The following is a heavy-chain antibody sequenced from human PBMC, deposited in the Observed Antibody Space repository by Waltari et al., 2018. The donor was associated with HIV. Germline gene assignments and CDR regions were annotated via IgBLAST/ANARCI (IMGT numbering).Heavy chain of an antibody. D-gene: IGHD3-10*01. V-gene: IGHV1-69*01. CDR2: IIPIFGTA. CDR3: ASVAGFRELPPHWYFDL. J-gene: IGHJ2*01. Sequence: QVQLVQSGAEVKKPGSSVKVSCKASGGTFSSYAISWVRQAPGQGLEWMGGIIPIFGTANYAQKFQCRVTITADESTSTAYMELSSLRSEDTAVYYCASVAGFRELPPHWYFDLWGRGTLVTVSS. CDR1: GGTFSSYA.